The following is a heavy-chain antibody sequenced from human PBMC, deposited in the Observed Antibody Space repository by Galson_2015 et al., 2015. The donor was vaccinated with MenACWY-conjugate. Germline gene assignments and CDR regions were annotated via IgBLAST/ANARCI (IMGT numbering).Heavy chain of an antibody. Sequence: CAISGDSVSSNNAAWNWIRQSPSRGLEWLGRTYFKSKWYNDYAASVKSRLTIYPDTSKNLISLQLNSVTPEDTAVYYCAREVMFCRNFYAIDYWGQGTRVTVSS. V-gene: IGHV6-1*01. J-gene: IGHJ4*02. D-gene: IGHD3-10*02. CDR1: GDSVSSNNAA. CDR3: AREVMFCRNFYAIDY. CDR2: TYFKSKWYN.